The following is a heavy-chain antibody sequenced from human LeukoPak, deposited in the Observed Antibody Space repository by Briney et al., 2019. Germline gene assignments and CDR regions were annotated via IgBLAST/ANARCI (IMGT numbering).Heavy chain of an antibody. CDR2: IYSGGNT. J-gene: IGHJ6*02. CDR1: GFTVSSNY. V-gene: IGHV3-53*01. CDR3: ARASSSGAEDKLLWFGELYSDYYYGMDV. Sequence: GGSLRLSCAASGFTVSSNYMSWVRQAPGKGLEWVSVIYSGGNTYYADSVKGRFTISRDNSKNTLYLQMNSLRAEDTAVYYCARASSSGAEDKLLWFGELYSDYYYGMDVWGQGTTVTVSS. D-gene: IGHD3-10*01.